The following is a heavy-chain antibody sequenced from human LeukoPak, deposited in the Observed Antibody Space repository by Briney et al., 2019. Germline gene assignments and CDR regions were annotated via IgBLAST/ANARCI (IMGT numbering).Heavy chain of an antibody. J-gene: IGHJ4*02. Sequence: SETLSLTCTVSGGSISSYYWSWIRQPPGKGLEWIGYIYYSGSTNYNPSLKSRVTISVDTSKNQFSLKLSSVTAADTAVYYCARHRYYYGSGNLAYFDYWGQGTLVTVSS. V-gene: IGHV4-59*08. D-gene: IGHD3-10*01. CDR3: ARHRYYYGSGNLAYFDY. CDR1: GGSISSYY. CDR2: IYYSGST.